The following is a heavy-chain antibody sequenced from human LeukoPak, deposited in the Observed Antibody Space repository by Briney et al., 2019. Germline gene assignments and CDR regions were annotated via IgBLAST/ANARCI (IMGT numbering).Heavy chain of an antibody. D-gene: IGHD3-10*01. Sequence: SETLSLTCTVSGDSISSGLYYWGWIRRTPGKGLEWIGSIYYSGNTYYNPSLRSRVSISIDTSNNQFSLRLTSVTAADTAVYYCARQPKSCARGVFITGKACWFDPWGQGTLVTVSS. J-gene: IGHJ5*02. V-gene: IGHV4-39*01. CDR1: GDSISSGLYY. CDR2: IYYSGNT. CDR3: ARQPKSCARGVFITGKACWFDP.